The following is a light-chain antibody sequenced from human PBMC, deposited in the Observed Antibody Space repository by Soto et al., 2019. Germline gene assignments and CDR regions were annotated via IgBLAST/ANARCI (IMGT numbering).Light chain of an antibody. Sequence: AIRMTQSPSSFSASTGDRVTITCRASPGISSYLAWYQQKPGKAPKLLIYAASTLQSGVPSRFSVSGSGTDFTLAISCLQSEDFATYYGQQYYSYPHKFGQEIKVEIK. CDR1: PGISSY. J-gene: IGKJ1*01. CDR2: AAS. CDR3: QQYYSYPHK. V-gene: IGKV1-8*01.